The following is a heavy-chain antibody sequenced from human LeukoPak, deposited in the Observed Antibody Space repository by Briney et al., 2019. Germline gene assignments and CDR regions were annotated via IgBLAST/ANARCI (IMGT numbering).Heavy chain of an antibody. J-gene: IGHJ6*03. CDR3: ARADYSSTWSHDYYYMDV. Sequence: SETLSLTCTVSSGSISSGSYYWSWIRQPAGKGLEWIGRIYTSGNTNYNPSLKSRVTISVDTSKNQFSLKLSSVTAADTAVYYCARADYSSTWSHDYYYMDVWGKGTTVTVSS. CDR1: SGSISSGSYY. D-gene: IGHD6-13*01. CDR2: IYTSGNT. V-gene: IGHV4-61*02.